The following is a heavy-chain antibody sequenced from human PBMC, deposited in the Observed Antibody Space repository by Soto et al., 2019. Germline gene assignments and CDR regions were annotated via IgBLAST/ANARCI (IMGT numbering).Heavy chain of an antibody. V-gene: IGHV3-23*01. J-gene: IGHJ2*01. CDR3: AKNRGSGSYTNWNFDV. CDR2: IHGVGDYT. Sequence: EVQVLESGGGLVQPGGSLRLSCAASGFTFSNYAMSWVRQAPGKGLEWVSTIHGVGDYTHYTDSVKGRFTISRDNSRNTLFLQMHSLRAEDTAVYYWAKNRGSGSYTNWNFDVWGRCTLVTVSS. CDR1: GFTFSNYA. D-gene: IGHD1-26*01.